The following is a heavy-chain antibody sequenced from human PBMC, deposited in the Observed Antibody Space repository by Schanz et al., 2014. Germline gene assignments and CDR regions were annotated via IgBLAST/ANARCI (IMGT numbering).Heavy chain of an antibody. D-gene: IGHD3-22*01. Sequence: EVQLLDSGGGLVQPGGSLRLSCAASGFTFSTYAMSWVRQAPGKGLEWVSAISGSGCSTYYADSVKGRFTISRDNSKNTLYLQMNSLRAEDTAVYYCAKDPSHGDYDYYFDYWGQGTLVTVSS. CDR3: AKDPSHGDYDYYFDY. CDR2: ISGSGCST. CDR1: GFTFSTYA. J-gene: IGHJ4*02. V-gene: IGHV3-23*01.